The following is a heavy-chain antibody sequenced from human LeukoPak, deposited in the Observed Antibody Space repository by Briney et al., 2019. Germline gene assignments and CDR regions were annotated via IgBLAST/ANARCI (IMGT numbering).Heavy chain of an antibody. J-gene: IGHJ4*02. CDR1: GFTFSSYA. CDR2: ISGSGGST. CDR3: ARLPTTVSFFDY. Sequence: PGGSLRLSCAASGFTFSSYAMSWVRQAPGKGLEWVSAISGSGGSTYYADSVKGRFAISRDNSKNTLYLHMNSLRAGDTAVYFCARLPTTVSFFDYWGQGTLVSVSS. V-gene: IGHV3-23*01. D-gene: IGHD4-17*01.